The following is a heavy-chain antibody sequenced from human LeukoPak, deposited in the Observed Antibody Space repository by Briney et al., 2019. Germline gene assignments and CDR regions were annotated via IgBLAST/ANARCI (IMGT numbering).Heavy chain of an antibody. D-gene: IGHD3-10*01. J-gene: IGHJ4*02. Sequence: SETLSLTCSVSGGSVSIGTYYWSWIRQPPGKGLEWIGYIWNSGSTKYNPSLKRRVTISVDTSKNQFSLKLSSVTAADTAVYYCAREAAYYNSGSRPIDSWGQGTLVAVSS. V-gene: IGHV4-61*01. CDR2: IWNSGST. CDR1: GGSVSIGTYY. CDR3: AREAAYYNSGSRPIDS.